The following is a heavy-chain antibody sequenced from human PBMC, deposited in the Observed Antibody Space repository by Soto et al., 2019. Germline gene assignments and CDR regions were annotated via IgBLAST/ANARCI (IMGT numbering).Heavy chain of an antibody. D-gene: IGHD2-15*01. Sequence: ESGGGVVQPGRSLRLSCAASGFTFSSYGMHWVRQAPGKGLEWVAVICYDGSNKYYADSVKGRFTISRDNSKNTLYLQMNSLRAEDTAVYYCARMAAATSTFYYYYYMDVWGKGTTVTVSS. CDR1: GFTFSSYG. CDR2: ICYDGSNK. V-gene: IGHV3-33*01. CDR3: ARMAAATSTFYYYYYMDV. J-gene: IGHJ6*03.